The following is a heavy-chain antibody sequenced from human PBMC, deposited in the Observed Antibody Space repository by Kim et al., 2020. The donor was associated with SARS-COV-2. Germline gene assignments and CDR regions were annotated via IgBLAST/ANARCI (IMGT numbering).Heavy chain of an antibody. CDR1: GYTFTSYA. CDR3: ARDLLTIVVVPGDAFDI. J-gene: IGHJ3*02. CDR2: INAGNGNT. Sequence: ASVKVSCKASGYTFTSYAMHWVRQAPGQRLEWMGWINAGNGNTKYSQKFQGRVTITRDTSASTAYMELSSLRSEDTAVYYCARDLLTIVVVPGDAFDIWGQGTMVTVSS. V-gene: IGHV1-3*01. D-gene: IGHD3-22*01.